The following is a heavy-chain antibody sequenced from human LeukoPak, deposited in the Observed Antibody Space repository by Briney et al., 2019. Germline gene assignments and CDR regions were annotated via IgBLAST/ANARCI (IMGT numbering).Heavy chain of an antibody. D-gene: IGHD3-3*01. CDR3: AKSGDFGVDYYYYYGLDV. CDR1: GFTVSIPY. J-gene: IGHJ6*02. V-gene: IGHV3-66*02. Sequence: GRSLRLSCAASGFTVSIPYMNWVRQAPGKGLEWVSVIYSGNNTYYADSVKGRFTIFRDKSKNTLYLQMNSLRPEDTAVYYCAKSGDFGVDYYYYYGLDVWGHGTTVTVTS. CDR2: IYSGNNT.